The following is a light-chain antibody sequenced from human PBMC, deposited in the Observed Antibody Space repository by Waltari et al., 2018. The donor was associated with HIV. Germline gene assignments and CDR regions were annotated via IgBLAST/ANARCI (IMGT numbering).Light chain of an antibody. CDR1: HNINNY. Sequence: EVVMTQSPATLSVSPGGRATLSCRASHNINNYLAWYQQKPGQAPRLLISGASTTVFGVPARFTGTGFGTEFTLTISSLQSEDSAVYYCQQYSDWPPYTFGRGTKLEIE. J-gene: IGKJ2*01. CDR3: QQYSDWPPYT. V-gene: IGKV3-15*01. CDR2: GAS.